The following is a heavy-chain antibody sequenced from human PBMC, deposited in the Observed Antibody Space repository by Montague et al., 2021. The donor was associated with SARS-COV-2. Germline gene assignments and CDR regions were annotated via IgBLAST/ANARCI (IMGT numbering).Heavy chain of an antibody. Sequence: SETLSLTCTVSGGSMSDHYWAWIRQPPRKGLEWLAYIYNSGGINSNASLKSQVTMSVDTSKNQFSLKLTSVTAADTAVYYCARAVSVRRAVNWFDPWGQGTLVTVSS. CDR1: GGSMSDHY. CDR3: ARAVSVRRAVNWFDP. J-gene: IGHJ5*02. D-gene: IGHD3-10*01. V-gene: IGHV4-59*11. CDR2: IYNSGGI.